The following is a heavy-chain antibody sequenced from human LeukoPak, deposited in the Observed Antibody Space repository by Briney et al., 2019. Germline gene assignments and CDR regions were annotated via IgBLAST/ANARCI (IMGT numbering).Heavy chain of an antibody. J-gene: IGHJ4*02. V-gene: IGHV4-34*01. CDR1: GGSFSGYY. CDR2: IHYSGSA. Sequence: SETLSLTCAVYGGSFSGYYWTWIRQPPGKGLEWIGEIHYSGSATYNPSLKSRVTISVDTSKNQFSLKLSSVTAADTAVYYCARAYCGGDCYLPMYFDYWGQGTLVTVSS. CDR3: ARAYCGGDCYLPMYFDY. D-gene: IGHD2-21*02.